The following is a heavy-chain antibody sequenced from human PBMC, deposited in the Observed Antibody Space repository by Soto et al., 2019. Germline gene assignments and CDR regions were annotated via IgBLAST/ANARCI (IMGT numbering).Heavy chain of an antibody. CDR2: ISSSSSYV. D-gene: IGHD3-10*01. J-gene: IGHJ6*02. CDR1: GFTFSSYS. CDR3: ARAGYYGSGSYYSLLPSVYGMDV. V-gene: IGHV3-21*01. Sequence: PGGSLRLSCAASGFTFSSYSMNWVRQAPGKGLEWVSSISSSSSYVYYVDSVKGRFTISRDNAKNSLYLQMNSLRAEDTAVYYCARAGYYGSGSYYSLLPSVYGMDVWGQGTTVIVSS.